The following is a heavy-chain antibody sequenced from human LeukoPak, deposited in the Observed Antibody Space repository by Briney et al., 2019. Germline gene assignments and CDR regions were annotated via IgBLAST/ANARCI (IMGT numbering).Heavy chain of an antibody. CDR2: IYPRDGST. CDR1: GYTFTSNY. Sequence: ASVKVSFKASGYTFTSNYIHWVRQAPGQGLEWMGMIYPRDGSTSYAQKFQGRVTVTRDTSTSTVHMELSGLRSEDTAVYYCARDQEGFDYWGQGTLVTVSS. CDR3: ARDQEGFDY. J-gene: IGHJ4*02. V-gene: IGHV1-46*01.